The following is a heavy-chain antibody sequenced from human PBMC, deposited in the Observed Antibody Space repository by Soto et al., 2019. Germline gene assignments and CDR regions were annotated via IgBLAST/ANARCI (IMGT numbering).Heavy chain of an antibody. J-gene: IGHJ6*02. D-gene: IGHD3-9*01. Sequence: GASVKVSCKASGYSFTDYHIHWVRQAPGQGLEWLGRINPKSGGTSTAQKFQGWVTMTTDTSISTASMELTRLTSEDTALYYCAKDAYGRYFDWLLSHRGLHYGMDVWGQGTTVTVSS. V-gene: IGHV1-2*04. CDR3: AKDAYGRYFDWLLSHRGLHYGMDV. CDR2: INPKSGGT. CDR1: GYSFTDYH.